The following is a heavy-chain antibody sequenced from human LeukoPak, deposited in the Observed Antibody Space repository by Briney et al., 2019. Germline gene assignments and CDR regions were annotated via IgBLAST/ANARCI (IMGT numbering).Heavy chain of an antibody. D-gene: IGHD5-18*01. Sequence: AAVKVSCKASGYTFTGYYMHWVRQAPVQGLEWMGWINPNSGGTNYAQKFQGRVTMTRDTSISTAYMELSRLRSDDTAVYYCARDLPDIQSNGYDYWGQGTLVTVSS. J-gene: IGHJ4*02. CDR2: INPNSGGT. V-gene: IGHV1-2*02. CDR3: ARDLPDIQSNGYDY. CDR1: GYTFTGYY.